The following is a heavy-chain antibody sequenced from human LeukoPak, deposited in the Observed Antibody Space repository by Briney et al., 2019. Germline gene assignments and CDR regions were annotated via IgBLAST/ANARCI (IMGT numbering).Heavy chain of an antibody. Sequence: SVKVSCKASGGTFSSYAISWVRQAPGQGLEWMGGIIPILGTANYAQKFQGRVTITTDESTSTAYMELSSLRSEDTAVYYCARDRTMYSSPRHDAFDIWGQGTMVTVSS. CDR2: IIPILGTA. D-gene: IGHD6-13*01. CDR3: ARDRTMYSSPRHDAFDI. J-gene: IGHJ3*02. CDR1: GGTFSSYA. V-gene: IGHV1-69*05.